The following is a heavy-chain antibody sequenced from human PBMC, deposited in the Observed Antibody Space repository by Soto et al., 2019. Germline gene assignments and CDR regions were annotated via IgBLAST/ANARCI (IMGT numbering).Heavy chain of an antibody. CDR2: ISFDGTTE. J-gene: IGHJ6*02. V-gene: IGHV3-30*18. CDR3: AKARPITPHYYYGLDV. CDR1: GFTFSHFG. Sequence: QVQLVESGGGVVQPGRSLRLSCAASGFTFSHFGMHWVRQAPGKGLEWVAIISFDGTTEYYADSVKGRFTISRDNSNNTLYLQLNSLRTDDTSVYYCAKARPITPHYYYGLDVWGQGTTVTVSS.